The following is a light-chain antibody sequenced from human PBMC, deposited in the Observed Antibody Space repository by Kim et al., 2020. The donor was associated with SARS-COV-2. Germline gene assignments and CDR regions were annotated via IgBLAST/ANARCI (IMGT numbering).Light chain of an antibody. CDR2: DAS. CDR1: QDISNH. J-gene: IGKJ5*01. CDR3: QQYDNQIT. Sequence: DIQMTQSPSSLSASVGDRVTITCQASQDISNHLNWYQQRPGRAPRLLIYDASNLEAGVPSRFSGSGSGTDFTFTISSLQPEDIGTYYCQQYDNQITFGRWTRLEIK. V-gene: IGKV1-33*01.